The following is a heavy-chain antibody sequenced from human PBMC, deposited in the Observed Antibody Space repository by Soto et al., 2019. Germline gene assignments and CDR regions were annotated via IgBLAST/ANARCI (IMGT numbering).Heavy chain of an antibody. D-gene: IGHD5-18*01. CDR1: GYSFSNYL. CDR2: IYPGDSDT. J-gene: IGHJ3*02. V-gene: IGHV5-51*01. CDR3: ARRVEDTAMVYDAFDI. Sequence: GESLKISFKGSGYSFSNYLICWVRQMPVKGLEWMGIIYPGDSDTRYSPSLQGQVTISADKSISTAYLQWSSLKASDTAMYFCARRVEDTAMVYDAFDIWGQGTMVTVSS.